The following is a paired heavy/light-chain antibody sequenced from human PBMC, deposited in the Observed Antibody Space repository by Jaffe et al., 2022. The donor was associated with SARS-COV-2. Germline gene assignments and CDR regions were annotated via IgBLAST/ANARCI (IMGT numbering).Light chain of an antibody. CDR3: QVWEDTSDHLWV. J-gene: IGLJ3*02. Sequence: SYVLSQSPSVSVAPGETARITCGAGNIRTKSVHWYQQKSGQAPVLVIYYDDHRASGIPERFSGSKSGNTATLTIDAVEAGDAADYYCQVWEDTSDHLWVFGGGTKLSVL. CDR2: YDD. CDR1: NIRTKS. V-gene: IGLV3-21*01.
Heavy chain of an antibody. J-gene: IGHJ5*02. CDR2: LNGRGDRT. CDR3: AKNQGSGSYPFAS. V-gene: IGHV3-23*04. CDR1: GFTLSAYD. Sequence: EEQLVESGGDLVHPGGSLRLSCVVSGFTLSAYDLSWVRQAPGKGLEWVSTLNGRGDRTFYADPVKGRFTISRDTSKNTLYLQMNSLGAEDTALYYCAKNQGSGSYPFASWGQGTRVTVSS. D-gene: IGHD1-26*01.